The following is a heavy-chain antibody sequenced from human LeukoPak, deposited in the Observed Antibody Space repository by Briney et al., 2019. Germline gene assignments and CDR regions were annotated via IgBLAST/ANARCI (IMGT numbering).Heavy chain of an antibody. V-gene: IGHV1-18*01. CDR1: GYTFTSYG. Sequence: ASVKVSCKASGYTFTSYGISWVRQAPGQGLEWMGWISAYNGNTNYAQKFQGRVTMTRDTSTTTVYLELSGLRSEDTAVYYCASDVAREFDYWGQGTLVTVSS. CDR3: ASDVAREFDY. J-gene: IGHJ4*02. CDR2: ISAYNGNT. D-gene: IGHD5-24*01.